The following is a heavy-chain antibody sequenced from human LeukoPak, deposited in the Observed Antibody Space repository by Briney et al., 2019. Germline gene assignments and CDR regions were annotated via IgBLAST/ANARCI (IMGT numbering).Heavy chain of an antibody. CDR3: ARDERYDSSGYPFDY. V-gene: IGHV1-2*02. D-gene: IGHD3-22*01. CDR1: GYTFTGYF. Sequence: ASVTVSCKASGYTFTGYFIHWVRQAPGQGLEWMGWINPNSGGTNYAQKFQGRVTMTRDTSISTAYMGLSRLRSDDTAVYYCARDERYDSSGYPFDYWGQGTLVTVSS. J-gene: IGHJ4*02. CDR2: INPNSGGT.